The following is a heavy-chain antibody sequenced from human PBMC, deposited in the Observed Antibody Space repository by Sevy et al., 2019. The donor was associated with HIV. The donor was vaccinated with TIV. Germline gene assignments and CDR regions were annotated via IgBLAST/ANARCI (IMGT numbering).Heavy chain of an antibody. CDR1: GGTFSSYA. Sequence: ASVKVSCKASGGTFSSYAISWVRQAPGQGLEWMGGIIPIFGTANYAQKFQGRVTITADESTSTAYMELSSLRSEDTALYYCARTGGEVDTAMVNSFGYFDYWGQGTLVTVSS. CDR3: ARTGGEVDTAMVNSFGYFDY. J-gene: IGHJ4*02. V-gene: IGHV1-69*13. CDR2: IIPIFGTA. D-gene: IGHD5-18*01.